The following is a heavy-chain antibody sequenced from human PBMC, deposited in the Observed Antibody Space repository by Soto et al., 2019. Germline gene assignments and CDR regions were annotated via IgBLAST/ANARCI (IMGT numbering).Heavy chain of an antibody. CDR2: INHSGST. J-gene: IGHJ5*02. CDR3: ASLGVVPRPSPHNWFDP. CDR1: GGSFSGYY. V-gene: IGHV4-34*01. D-gene: IGHD2-2*01. Sequence: SETLSLTCAVYGGSFSGYYWSWIRQPPGKGLEWIGEINHSGSTNYNPSLKSRVTISVDTSKNQFSLKLSSVTAADTAVYYCASLGVVPRPSPHNWFDPWGQGTLVTVSS.